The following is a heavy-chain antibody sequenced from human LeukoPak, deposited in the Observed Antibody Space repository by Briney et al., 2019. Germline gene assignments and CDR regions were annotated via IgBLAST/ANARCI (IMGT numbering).Heavy chain of an antibody. D-gene: IGHD3-3*01. CDR3: ARDSPYYDFWIGYSPIDLYYYYMDV. V-gene: IGHV4-61*02. J-gene: IGHJ6*03. CDR2: IYTSGST. CDR1: GGSISSGSYY. Sequence: SETLSLTCTVSGGSISSGSYYWSWIRQPAGKGLEWIGRIYTSGSTNYNPSLKSRVTISVDTSKNQFSLKLSSVTAADTAVYYCARDSPYYDFWIGYSPIDLYYYYMDVWGKGTTVTVSS.